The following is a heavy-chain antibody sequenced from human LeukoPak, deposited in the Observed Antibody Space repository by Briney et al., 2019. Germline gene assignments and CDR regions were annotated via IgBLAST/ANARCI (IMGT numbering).Heavy chain of an antibody. Sequence: SVKVSCKASGGTFSSYAISWVRQAPGQGLEWMGGIIPIFGTANYAQKFQGRVTITADKSTSTAYMELSSLRSEDTAVCYCARRKNDYGDYNWFDPWGQGTLVTVSS. CDR3: ARRKNDYGDYNWFDP. CDR2: IIPIFGTA. D-gene: IGHD4-17*01. J-gene: IGHJ5*02. CDR1: GGTFSSYA. V-gene: IGHV1-69*06.